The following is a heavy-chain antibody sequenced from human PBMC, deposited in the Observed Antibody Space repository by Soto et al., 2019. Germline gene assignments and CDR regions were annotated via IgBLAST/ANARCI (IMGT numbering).Heavy chain of an antibody. D-gene: IGHD2-15*01. J-gene: IGHJ6*03. CDR1: GGSISSYY. CDR2: IYYSGST. CDR3: ARTLGYCSGGSCRRYYYMDV. Sequence: SETLSLTCTVSGGSISSYYWSWIRQPPGKGLEWIGYIYYSGSTNYNPSLKSRVTISVDTSKNQFSLKLSSVTAADTAVHYCARTLGYCSGGSCRRYYYMDVWGKGTTVTVSS. V-gene: IGHV4-59*01.